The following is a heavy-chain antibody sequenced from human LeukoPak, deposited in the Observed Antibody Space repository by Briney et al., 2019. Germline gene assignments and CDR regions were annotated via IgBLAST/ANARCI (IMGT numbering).Heavy chain of an antibody. J-gene: IGHJ4*02. V-gene: IGHV3-11*04. Sequence: GGSLRLSCAASGFILSDYYINWIRQAPGKGLEFVSYITSGGSNIYYADSVKGRSTISRDNAKNSLFLQMNSLRAEDTAVYYCARRYCSGANSCYTGYSDYWGQGTLVTVSS. CDR3: ARRYCSGANSCYTGYSDY. D-gene: IGHD2-15*01. CDR2: ITSGGSNI. CDR1: GFILSDYY.